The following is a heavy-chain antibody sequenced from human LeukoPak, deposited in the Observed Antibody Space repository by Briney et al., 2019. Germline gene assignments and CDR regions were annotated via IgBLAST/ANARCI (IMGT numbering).Heavy chain of an antibody. CDR1: GFTLSSQP. V-gene: IGHV3-21*01. Sequence: PGGSLRLSCAGSGFTLSSQPMSWVRQAPGKGLEWVSFIDTSAAYIYYGDSMRGRFTISRDNAKNSLYLQMNGLRAEDTAVYYCARGRSITLLRGVAMSDGFDIWGQGTMVTVSS. D-gene: IGHD3-10*01. CDR3: ARGRSITLLRGVAMSDGFDI. CDR2: IDTSAAYI. J-gene: IGHJ3*02.